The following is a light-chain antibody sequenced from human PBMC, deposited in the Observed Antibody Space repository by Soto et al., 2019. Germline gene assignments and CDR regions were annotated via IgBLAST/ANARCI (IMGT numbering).Light chain of an antibody. V-gene: IGKV3-15*01. Sequence: ETVMTQSPATLSVSPGERATLSCRASQSVSSNLAWYQQKPGQAPRLLIYGASARATGIPARFSGSGSGTEFTLTISSLQSEDFAVYYCQQYGYSSWTFGQGTKVDNK. CDR2: GAS. J-gene: IGKJ1*01. CDR1: QSVSSN. CDR3: QQYGYSSWT.